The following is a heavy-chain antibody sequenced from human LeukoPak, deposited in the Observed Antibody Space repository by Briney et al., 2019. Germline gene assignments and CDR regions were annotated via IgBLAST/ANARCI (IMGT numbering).Heavy chain of an antibody. D-gene: IGHD4-17*01. CDR3: ARGRYYLDS. Sequence: GGSLRPSCAASGFTFSTYWMHWVRQVPGKGLVWVSRFNSDGRNTYYADSVKGRFTISRDNAKNTLYLQMNSLRAEDTAVYYCARGRYYLDSWGQGTLVTVSS. CDR2: FNSDGRNT. V-gene: IGHV3-74*01. CDR1: GFTFSTYW. J-gene: IGHJ4*02.